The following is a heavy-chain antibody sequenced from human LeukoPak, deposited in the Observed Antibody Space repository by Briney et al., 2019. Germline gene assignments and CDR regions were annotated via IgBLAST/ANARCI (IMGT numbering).Heavy chain of an antibody. D-gene: IGHD3-22*01. V-gene: IGHV3-30-3*01. CDR1: GFTFNTYA. CDR3: ASDNYYASSGYYYIDY. J-gene: IGHJ4*02. Sequence: GRSLRLSCAASGFTFNTYAFHWVRQAPGKGLEWVAVTSYDGSNKYYADSVKDRFTISRDNSKNTLYLQMNSLRAEDTAVYYCASDNYYASSGYYYIDYWGQGTLVTVSS. CDR2: TSYDGSNK.